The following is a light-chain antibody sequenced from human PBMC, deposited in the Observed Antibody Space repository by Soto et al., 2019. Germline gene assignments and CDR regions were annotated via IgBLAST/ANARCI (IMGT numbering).Light chain of an antibody. J-gene: IGLJ1*01. Sequence: QSVLTQPASVAGSPGQSITISCTGTSSDVGGYNYVSWYQQHPGKAPKVMIYEVTNRPSGVSHRFSGSKSGNTASLTISGLQAEDEADYYCSSYTSSSTLYVFGTGTNLTVL. CDR1: SSDVGGYNY. CDR2: EVT. CDR3: SSYTSSSTLYV. V-gene: IGLV2-14*01.